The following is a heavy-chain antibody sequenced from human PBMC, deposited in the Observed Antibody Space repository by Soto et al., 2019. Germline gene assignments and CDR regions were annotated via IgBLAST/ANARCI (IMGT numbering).Heavy chain of an antibody. D-gene: IGHD3-10*01. J-gene: IGHJ5*02. CDR1: GASISRDGYY. CDR3: ARVPIYYQDRPGSKPVHP. Sequence: SETLSVTYTVSGASISRDGYYWSWIRQHPGKGLEWLGYIHYSGGATYSPSYNPSLKSRIAISVDTSKRLFSLKLTSVSAADTAVYYCARVPIYYQDRPGSKPVHPWGQGPLGTV. V-gene: IGHV4-31*03. CDR2: IHYSGGATYSP.